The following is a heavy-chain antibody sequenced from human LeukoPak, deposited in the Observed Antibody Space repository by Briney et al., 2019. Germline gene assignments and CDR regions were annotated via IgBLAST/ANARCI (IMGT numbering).Heavy chain of an antibody. CDR3: AKVTRYCSSTSCYYSYYYYGMDV. D-gene: IGHD2-2*01. Sequence: GGSLRLSCAASGXXXXSYXXHWVRXAXXXXXXXXXXXXXXXXXXYYADSVKGRFTISRDNSKNTLYLQMNSLRAEDTAVYYCAKVTRYCSSTSCYYSYYYYGMDVWGQGTTVTVSS. V-gene: IGHV3-30*02. CDR1: GXXXXSYX. CDR2: XXXXXXXX. J-gene: IGHJ6*02.